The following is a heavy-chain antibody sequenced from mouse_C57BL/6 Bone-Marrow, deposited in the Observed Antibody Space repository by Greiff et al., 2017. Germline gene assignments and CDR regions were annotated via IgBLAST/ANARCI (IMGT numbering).Heavy chain of an antibody. CDR3: ARGGQAAQDYCDY. Sequence: EVQLQQSGPVLVKPGASVTMSCKASGYTFTDYYMNWVKQSHGKSLEWIGVINPYNGGTSYNQKFKGKATLTVDKSSSTAYMELNSLTSEDSAVYYCARGGQAAQDYCDYWGQGTTLTVSS. J-gene: IGHJ2*01. V-gene: IGHV1-19*01. D-gene: IGHD3-2*02. CDR1: GYTFTDYY. CDR2: INPYNGGT.